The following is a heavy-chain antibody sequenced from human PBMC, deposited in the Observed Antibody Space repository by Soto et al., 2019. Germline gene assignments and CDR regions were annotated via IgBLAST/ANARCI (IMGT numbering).Heavy chain of an antibody. D-gene: IGHD5-12*01. CDR1: GFSLSTSGVG. J-gene: IGHJ4*02. Sequence: QITLKESGPTLVKPTQTLTLTCTFSGFSLSTSGVGVGWIRQPPGKALEWLALIYWDDDKRYSPSLKSRLTITKDTSQNQVVLTMTNTDPVDTATYYCAHVYGGYDNFDYWGQGTLVTVSS. V-gene: IGHV2-5*02. CDR2: IYWDDDK. CDR3: AHVYGGYDNFDY.